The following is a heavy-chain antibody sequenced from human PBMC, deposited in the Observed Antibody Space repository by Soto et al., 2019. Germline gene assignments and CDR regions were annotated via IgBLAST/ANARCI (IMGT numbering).Heavy chain of an antibody. CDR1: GFTFRIYS. CDR3: ARSVEGHFDY. CDR2: MTSDMKNI. J-gene: IGHJ4*02. D-gene: IGHD6-19*01. Sequence: EVQLVESGGGLVQPGGSLRLSCAASGFTFRIYSMNWIRQAPGKGLEWVSYMTSDMKNIHYADSVKGRFTISRDNARNSVYLQMTSLSDEDTAVYYCARSVEGHFDYWGQGTLVTVSS. V-gene: IGHV3-48*02.